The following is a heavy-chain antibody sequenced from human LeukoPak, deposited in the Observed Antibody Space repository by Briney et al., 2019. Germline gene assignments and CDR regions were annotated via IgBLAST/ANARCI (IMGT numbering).Heavy chain of an antibody. D-gene: IGHD2-15*01. Sequence: PGGSLRLSCAASGFTFSSYEMNWVRQAPGKGLEWVSYISSSGGTIYYADSVKGRFTISRDNAKNSLYLQMNSLRAEDTAVYYCAREETYGGNYYYYYMDVWGKGTTVTVSS. CDR2: ISSSGGTI. CDR1: GFTFSSYE. V-gene: IGHV3-48*03. J-gene: IGHJ6*03. CDR3: AREETYGGNYYYYYMDV.